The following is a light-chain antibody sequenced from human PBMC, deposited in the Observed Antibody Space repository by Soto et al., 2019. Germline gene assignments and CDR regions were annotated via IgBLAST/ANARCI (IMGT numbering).Light chain of an antibody. CDR1: QGVSTY. CDR2: SAS. J-gene: IGKJ4*01. Sequence: VLWMTQSPSLLSASTGARVTITCRTSQGVSTYVAWYHQKPGKPPKPLIYSASTLHSGVPARFSGSGSGTDFTLTISGLQSEDFATYYCQQYYIFPLAFGGGTKVDIK. V-gene: IGKV1D-8*01. CDR3: QQYYIFPLA.